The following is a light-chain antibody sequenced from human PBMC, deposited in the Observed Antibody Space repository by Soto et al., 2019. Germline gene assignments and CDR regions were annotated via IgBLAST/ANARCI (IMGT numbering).Light chain of an antibody. CDR2: DVT. CDR3: GSITRSSTSV. J-gene: IGLJ1*01. CDR1: SSDVGGFEY. V-gene: IGLV2-14*01. Sequence: QSVLSQPASVSRSPGQSITISCTGTSSDVGGFEYVSWYQHQPGKAPKLIIYDVTKRPSGVSNRFSGSKSGNTASLTISGTQAQDEGDYYCGSITRSSTSVFGTGTKVTVL.